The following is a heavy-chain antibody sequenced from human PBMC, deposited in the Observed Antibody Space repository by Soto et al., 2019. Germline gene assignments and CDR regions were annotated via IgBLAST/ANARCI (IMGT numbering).Heavy chain of an antibody. D-gene: IGHD6-13*01. J-gene: IGHJ4*02. V-gene: IGHV3-21*01. CDR2: ISSSSSYI. CDR3: ARDGSIAAAEFEY. CDR1: GFTFSSYG. Sequence: PWGSLRLSGGASGFTFSSYGMNWVRQAPGKGLEWVSSISSSSSYIYYADSVKGRFTISRDNAKNSLSLQMNSLRAEDTAVYYCARDGSIAAAEFEYWGQGTLVTVSS.